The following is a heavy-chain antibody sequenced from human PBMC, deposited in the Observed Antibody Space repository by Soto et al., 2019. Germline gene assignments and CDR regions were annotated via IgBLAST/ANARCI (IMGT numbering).Heavy chain of an antibody. CDR1: GGSISSYY. CDR2: IYYSGST. Sequence: SETLSLTCTVSGGSISSYYWSWIRQPPGKGLEWIGYIYYSGSTNYNPSLKSRVTISVDTSKNQFSLKLSSVTAADTAVYYCAREHTIFGVVNLRWFDPWGQGTLVTVSS. J-gene: IGHJ5*02. D-gene: IGHD3-3*01. CDR3: AREHTIFGVVNLRWFDP. V-gene: IGHV4-59*01.